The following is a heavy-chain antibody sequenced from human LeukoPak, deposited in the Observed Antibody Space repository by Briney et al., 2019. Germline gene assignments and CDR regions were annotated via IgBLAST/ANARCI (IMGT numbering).Heavy chain of an antibody. Sequence: ASVKVSCKASGYTFTGYYMHWVRQAPGQGLEWMGWINPNSGGTNYAQKFQGRVTMTRDTSISTAYMELSRLRSDDTAVYYRARGIAAAGTGSGWFDPWGQGTLVTVSS. CDR1: GYTFTGYY. V-gene: IGHV1-2*02. CDR3: ARGIAAAGTGSGWFDP. D-gene: IGHD6-13*01. J-gene: IGHJ5*02. CDR2: INPNSGGT.